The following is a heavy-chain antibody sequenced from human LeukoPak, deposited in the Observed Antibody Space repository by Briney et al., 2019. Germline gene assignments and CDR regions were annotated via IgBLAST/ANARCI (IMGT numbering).Heavy chain of an antibody. CDR3: ARDIVSGSGSLDY. CDR2: VKSDGSNP. CDR1: RFSFSNYW. Sequence: GGSLRLSCAAARFSFSNYWMHWVRQAPGKGLVWVSRVKSDGSNPSYADSVKGRFTISRGNTEIMLYLKTNTVGAEDKAVYSCARDIVSGSGSLDYWGQGTLVTVSS. J-gene: IGHJ4*02. V-gene: IGHV3-74*01. D-gene: IGHD3-10*01.